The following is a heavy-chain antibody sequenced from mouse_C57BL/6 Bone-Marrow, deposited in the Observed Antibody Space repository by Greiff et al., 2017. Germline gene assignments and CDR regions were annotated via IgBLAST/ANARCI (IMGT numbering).Heavy chain of an antibody. CDR3: ASLPIYDAHEAFDD. Sequence: QVQLQQPGAELVKPGASVKLSCKASGYTFTSYWMHWVKQRPGQGLEWIGLIHPNSGSTNYNEKFKSKATLTVDKSSSTAYMQLSSLTSEDSAVYYGASLPIYDAHEAFDDWGQGTLVTVSA. D-gene: IGHD2-1*01. J-gene: IGHJ3*01. V-gene: IGHV1-64*01. CDR2: IHPNSGST. CDR1: GYTFTSYW.